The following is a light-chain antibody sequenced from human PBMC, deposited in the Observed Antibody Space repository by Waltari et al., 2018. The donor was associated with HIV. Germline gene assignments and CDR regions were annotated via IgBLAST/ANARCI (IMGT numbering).Light chain of an antibody. CDR2: RND. CDR1: TSNIGDNF. V-gene: IGLV1-47*01. CDR3: AAWDDRLLWG. J-gene: IGLJ3*02. Sequence: QSVLTQPPSASGTAGQRVTISCSGSTSNIGDNFVYWFQQLPGTAPKLLIYRNDQPPSVVPDRCSGSKSGTSSALASSGVRSEDEAVYYCAAWDDRLLWGLGGGTILTVL.